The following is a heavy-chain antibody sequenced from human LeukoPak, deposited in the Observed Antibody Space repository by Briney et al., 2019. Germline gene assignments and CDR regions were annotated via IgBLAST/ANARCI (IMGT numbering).Heavy chain of an antibody. Sequence: SETLSLTCTVSGGSISSYYWSWIRQPPGKGLEWIGSIYYSGSTYYNPSLKSRVTISVDTSKNQFSLKLSSVTAADTAVYYCARQRDSSGYYERWFDPWDQGTLVTVSS. CDR2: IYYSGST. J-gene: IGHJ5*02. D-gene: IGHD3-22*01. CDR1: GGSISSYY. CDR3: ARQRDSSGYYERWFDP. V-gene: IGHV4-39*01.